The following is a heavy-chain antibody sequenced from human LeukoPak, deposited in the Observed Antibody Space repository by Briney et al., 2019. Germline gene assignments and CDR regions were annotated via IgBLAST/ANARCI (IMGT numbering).Heavy chain of an antibody. Sequence: PSETLSLTCAVYGGSFSGYYWSWNRQPPGKGLEWIGEINHSGSTNYNPSLKSRVTISVDTSKNQFSLKLSSVTAADTVVYYCARGYDSSGYIYYYYYMDVWGKGTTVTISS. V-gene: IGHV4-34*01. CDR3: ARGYDSSGYIYYYYYMDV. J-gene: IGHJ6*03. CDR1: GGSFSGYY. CDR2: INHSGST. D-gene: IGHD3-22*01.